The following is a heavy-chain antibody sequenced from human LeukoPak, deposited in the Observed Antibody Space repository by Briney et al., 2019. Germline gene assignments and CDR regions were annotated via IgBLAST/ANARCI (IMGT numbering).Heavy chain of an antibody. D-gene: IGHD6-13*01. CDR2: ISSSSSYI. V-gene: IGHV3-21*01. Sequence: GGSLSLSCGASGFTFSSYSMNWVRQAPGKGLEWVSSISSSSSYIYYADSVKGRFTISRDNAKNSLYLQMNSLRAEDTAVYYCARSRELVLDYWGQGTLVTVSS. J-gene: IGHJ4*02. CDR1: GFTFSSYS. CDR3: ARSRELVLDY.